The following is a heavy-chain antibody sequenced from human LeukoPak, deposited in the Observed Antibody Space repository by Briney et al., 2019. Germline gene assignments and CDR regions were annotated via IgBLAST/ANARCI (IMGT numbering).Heavy chain of an antibody. Sequence: GGSLRLSCAASGFTFSSYSMNWVRQAPGKGLEWVSYISSSSSTIYYADSVKGRFTISRDNAKNSLYLQMNSLRAEDTAVYYCARGGRRTTIFGVVIIDYWGQGTLVTVSS. CDR2: ISSSSSTI. J-gene: IGHJ4*02. V-gene: IGHV3-48*01. D-gene: IGHD3-3*01. CDR1: GFTFSSYS. CDR3: ARGGRRTTIFGVVIIDY.